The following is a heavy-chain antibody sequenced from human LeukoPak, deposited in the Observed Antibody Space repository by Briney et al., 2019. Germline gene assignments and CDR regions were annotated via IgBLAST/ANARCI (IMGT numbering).Heavy chain of an antibody. CDR2: ISGHNGNT. J-gene: IGHJ4*02. CDR3: ARDHAGSYYDVWSGYYNDDGGADY. CDR1: GYIFSNYG. Sequence: GASVKVSCKASGYIFSNYGISWVRQAPGQGLEWMGWISGHNGNTNYAQKVQDRVTMTTDTSTNTAYMELKTLRSDDTAVYFCARDHAGSYYDVWSGYYNDDGGADYWGQRTLVTVSS. D-gene: IGHD3-3*01. V-gene: IGHV1-18*01.